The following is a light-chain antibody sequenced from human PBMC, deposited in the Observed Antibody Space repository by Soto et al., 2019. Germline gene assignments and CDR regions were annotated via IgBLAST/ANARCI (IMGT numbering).Light chain of an antibody. CDR1: SSNIGSNY. CDR2: KNN. V-gene: IGLV1-47*01. J-gene: IGLJ3*02. CDR3: ATWDDSLSGRV. Sequence: QSVLTQPPSASGTPRQRVTISCSGSSSNIGSNYVYWYQQVPGTAPKLLIYKNNQRPSGVPDRFSGSKSGTSASLAISGLRSEDEADYYCATWDDSLSGRVFGGGTKVTVL.